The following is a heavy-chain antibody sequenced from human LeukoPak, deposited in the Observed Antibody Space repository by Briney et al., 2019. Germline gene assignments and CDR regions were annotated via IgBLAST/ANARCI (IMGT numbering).Heavy chain of an antibody. CDR1: GSAFTNYD. J-gene: IGHJ5*02. V-gene: IGHV1-8*01. D-gene: IGHD3-10*01. CDR3: ARMHYYDSGSSNWFDP. CDR2: MNPNSGNT. Sequence: ASVTVSRTASGSAFTNYDINWVRQATGPGLELMGWMNPNSGNTGYAQKFQGRVTMTRNTSINTAYMELSSLRSEDTAVYYCARMHYYDSGSSNWFDPWGQGTLVTVSS.